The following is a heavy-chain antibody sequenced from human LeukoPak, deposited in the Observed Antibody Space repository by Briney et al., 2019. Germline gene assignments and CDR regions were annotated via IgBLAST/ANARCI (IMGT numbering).Heavy chain of an antibody. J-gene: IGHJ5*02. CDR2: IYYSGST. CDR3: ARKGGVYYDSSGYYVGNWFDP. Sequence: SETLSLTCTVSGGSISTFFWTWIRQPAGKGLEWIGYIYYSGSTNYNPSLKSRVTISVDTSKNQFSLKLSSVTAADTAVYYCARKGGVYYDSSGYYVGNWFDPWGQGTLVTVSS. CDR1: GGSISTFF. D-gene: IGHD3-22*01. V-gene: IGHV4-59*08.